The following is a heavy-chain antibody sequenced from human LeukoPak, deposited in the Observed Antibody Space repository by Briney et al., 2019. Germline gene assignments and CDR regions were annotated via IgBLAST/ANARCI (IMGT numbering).Heavy chain of an antibody. CDR3: ARSNCSGGSCYSTIAGFDP. CDR1: DGSISSSSYY. Sequence: SETLSLTCTVSDGSISSSSYYWGWIRQPPGKGLEWIGSGYYTGSTYYNPSLKSRVTISLDTSKNQVSLKLSSVTAADTAVYYCARSNCSGGSCYSTIAGFDPWGQGTLVTVSS. V-gene: IGHV4-39*01. CDR2: GYYTGST. J-gene: IGHJ5*02. D-gene: IGHD2-15*01.